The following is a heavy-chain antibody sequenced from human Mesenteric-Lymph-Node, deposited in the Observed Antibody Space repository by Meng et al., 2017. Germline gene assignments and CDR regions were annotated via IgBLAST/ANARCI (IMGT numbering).Heavy chain of an antibody. D-gene: IGHD2-2*01. Sequence: HGKGQESGQGLGSPSETLAPPCVALVAPIRRGNVCNWGRQPPGRGVEWIGDIYHSGRPNYNPPLKRRVTISVDKSKNQFSLKRSSVTAADTAMYYCARGGGCSSSSCDLDYWGQGVLVTVSS. CDR1: VAPIRRGNV. V-gene: IGHV4/OR15-8*01. CDR3: ARGGGCSSSSCDLDY. J-gene: IGHJ4*02. CDR2: IYHSGRP.